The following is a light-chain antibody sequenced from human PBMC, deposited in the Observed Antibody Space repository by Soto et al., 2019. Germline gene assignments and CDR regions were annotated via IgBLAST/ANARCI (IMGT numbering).Light chain of an antibody. Sequence: EIWVTQSTASLAVSLGERATINCKSSQSFLYSSNNKNYLAWYQQKPGQAPRLLIYGASTRATGVPARFSGSGSGTEFTLTISSLQSEDFAVYYCKQYHNWPQTFGQGTKV. V-gene: IGKV4-1*01. CDR3: KQYHNWPQT. CDR2: GAS. J-gene: IGKJ1*01. CDR1: QSFLYSSNNKNY.